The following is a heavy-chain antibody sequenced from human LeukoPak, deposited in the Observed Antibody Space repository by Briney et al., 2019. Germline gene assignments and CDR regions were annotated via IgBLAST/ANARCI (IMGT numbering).Heavy chain of an antibody. J-gene: IGHJ4*02. CDR1: GFTFNNYA. V-gene: IGHV3-30*02. CDR2: IRYDGNNN. CDR3: AKTGDNYLWGSNRPPAGAYFDY. Sequence: PGGSLRLSCEASGFTFNNYAMHWVRRAPGKGLEWVAFIRYDGNNNYYADSVKGRFTISRDNSKNTLYMQMNSLRAEDTAVYYCAKTGDNYLWGSNRPPAGAYFDYWGQGTLVTVSS. D-gene: IGHD3-16*02.